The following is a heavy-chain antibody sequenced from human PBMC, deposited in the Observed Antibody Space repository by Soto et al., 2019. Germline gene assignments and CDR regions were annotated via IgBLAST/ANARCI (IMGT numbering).Heavy chain of an antibody. CDR2: ISGYNGNT. CDR1: GYTFTTYG. CDR3: ARSGDLPYYYYGMDV. J-gene: IGHJ6*02. D-gene: IGHD4-17*01. Sequence: QVHVVQSGAEVKKPGASLKVSCKASGYTFTTYGINWVRQAPGQGLEWMGWISGYNGNTKYAQKFQGRVTMTTDTSTNTAYMEVRSLRSDDMAVYYCARSGDLPYYYYGMDVWGQGTTVTVSS. V-gene: IGHV1-18*03.